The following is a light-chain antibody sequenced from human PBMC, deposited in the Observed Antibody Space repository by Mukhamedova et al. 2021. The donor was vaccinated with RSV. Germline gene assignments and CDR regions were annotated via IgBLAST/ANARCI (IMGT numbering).Light chain of an antibody. CDR2: AAS. Sequence: GKAPKLLISAASTLQSGVPSRFSGSGSGTDFTLTMNSLQAEDFATYYCQQFNTDPITFGQGTRLEIK. CDR3: QQFNTDPIT. J-gene: IGKJ5*01. V-gene: IGKV1-9*01.